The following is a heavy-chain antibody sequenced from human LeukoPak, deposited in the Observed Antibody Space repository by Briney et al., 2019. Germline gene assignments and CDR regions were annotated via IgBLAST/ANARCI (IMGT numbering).Heavy chain of an antibody. D-gene: IGHD3-3*01. CDR2: IRYDGSNK. CDR1: GFTFSSYG. V-gene: IGHV3-30*02. CDR3: AKDRAIFGVVTASDY. J-gene: IGHJ4*02. Sequence: GGSLRLSCAASGFTFSSYGMHWVRQAPGKGLEWVAFIRYDGSNKYYADSVKGRFTISRDNSKNTLYLQMNSLRAEDTAVYYCAKDRAIFGVVTASDYWGQGTLVTVSS.